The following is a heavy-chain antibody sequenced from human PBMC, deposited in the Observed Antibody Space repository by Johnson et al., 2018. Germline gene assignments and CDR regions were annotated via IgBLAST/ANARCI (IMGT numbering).Heavy chain of an antibody. D-gene: IGHD3-22*01. Sequence: QVRLVQSGGGVVQPGRSLSPSRAASVLTFSSYAMHRVRQDPGKGLDWEAVISYAGSNIYYAVSVKGRFTISSDNSKNTRYLQMNNLRAEDTAVYYCAKSRPYYYDSADFQHWGQGTLVTVSS. CDR1: VLTFSSYA. J-gene: IGHJ1*01. CDR2: ISYAGSNI. CDR3: AKSRPYYYDSADFQH. V-gene: IGHV3-30-3*02.